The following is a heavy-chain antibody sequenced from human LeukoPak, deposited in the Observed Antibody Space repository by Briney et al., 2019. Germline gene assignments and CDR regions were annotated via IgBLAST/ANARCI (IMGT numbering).Heavy chain of an antibody. V-gene: IGHV3-48*03. D-gene: IGHD1-26*01. Sequence: GGSLRLSCAASGFSFSSYEMNWVRQAPGKGLEWVSYISSSGGTIYYADSVKGRFTISRDNAKNSLYLQMNSLRAEDTAVYYCASVGPTTYNFDFWGQGTLVTVSS. CDR2: ISSSGGTI. CDR3: ASVGPTTYNFDF. CDR1: GFSFSSYE. J-gene: IGHJ4*02.